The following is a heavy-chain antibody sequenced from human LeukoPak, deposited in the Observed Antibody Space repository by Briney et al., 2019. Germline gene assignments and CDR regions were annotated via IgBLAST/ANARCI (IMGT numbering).Heavy chain of an antibody. CDR3: ASLAKKGWFDP. J-gene: IGHJ5*02. CDR1: GGSFSGHY. Sequence: PSETLSLTCAVYGGSFSGHYWSWIRQPPGKGLEWIGEINHSGSTNYNPSLKSRVSISLDTSKNQFSLKLSSVTAADTAVYFCASLAKKGWFDPWGLGTLVTVSS. V-gene: IGHV4-34*01. CDR2: INHSGST.